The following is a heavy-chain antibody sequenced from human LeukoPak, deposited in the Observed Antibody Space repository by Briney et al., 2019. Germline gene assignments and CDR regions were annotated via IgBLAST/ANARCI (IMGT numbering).Heavy chain of an antibody. CDR3: ALTVTTMGFPFDY. CDR1: GCTFSSYA. D-gene: IGHD4-11*01. CDR2: IIPIFGTA. V-gene: IGHV1-69*13. Sequence: ASLKVSCKASGCTFSSYAISWERQAPGQGLEWMGGIIPIFGTANYAQKFQGRVTITADESTSTAYMELSSLRSEDTAVYYCALTVTTMGFPFDYWGQGTLVTVSS. J-gene: IGHJ4*02.